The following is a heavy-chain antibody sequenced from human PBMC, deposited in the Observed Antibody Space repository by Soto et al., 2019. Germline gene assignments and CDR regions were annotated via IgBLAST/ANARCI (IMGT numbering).Heavy chain of an antibody. J-gene: IGHJ6*02. CDR3: ARHPGGRGYDYGMDV. V-gene: IGHV1-69*12. Sequence: QVQLVQSGAEVKKPGSSVKVSCKASGGTFSSYAISWVRQAPGQGLEWMGGIIPIFGTANYAQKLQGRFTIPADESTSTAYMELSSLRSEDTAVYYCARHPGGRGYDYGMDVWGQGTTVTVSS. D-gene: IGHD2-15*01. CDR1: GGTFSSYA. CDR2: IIPIFGTA.